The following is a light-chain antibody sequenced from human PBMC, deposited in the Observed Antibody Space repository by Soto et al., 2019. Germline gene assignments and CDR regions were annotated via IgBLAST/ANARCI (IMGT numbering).Light chain of an antibody. CDR2: DVN. CDR3: CSYVGTPL. Sequence: QSALTQPPSVSGSPGQSVTISCTGTSGDVDPYNYVSWYQQHTGRAPKLVIYDVNMRPSGVPDRFSGSKSGDTSSLTISGLQAEDEADYYCCSYVGTPLVGGGTKLTVL. J-gene: IGLJ2*01. CDR1: SGDVDPYNY. V-gene: IGLV2-11*01.